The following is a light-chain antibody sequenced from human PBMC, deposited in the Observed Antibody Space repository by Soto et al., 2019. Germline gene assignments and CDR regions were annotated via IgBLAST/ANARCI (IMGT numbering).Light chain of an antibody. Sequence: EIVLTQSPGTLSLSPGERATPSCRATQTVASNYFAWYQQKPGQAPRLLMNGASSRATGVPDRFSGSGSGTDFTHTISRLEPEDFAVYYCQQYINSRWTFGQGTKVDI. CDR1: QTVASNY. J-gene: IGKJ1*01. CDR3: QQYINSRWT. CDR2: GAS. V-gene: IGKV3-20*01.